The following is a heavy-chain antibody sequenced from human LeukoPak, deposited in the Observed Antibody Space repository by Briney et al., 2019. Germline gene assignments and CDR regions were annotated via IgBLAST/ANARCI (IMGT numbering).Heavy chain of an antibody. CDR2: ISSGSTI. J-gene: IGHJ6*04. Sequence: GGSLRLSCAASGFTLSNAWMNWVRQAPGKGLEWVSYISSGSTIYYADSVKGRFTISRDNAKNSLYLQMNSLRAEDTAVYYCAELGITMIGGVWGKGTTVTISS. CDR3: AELGITMIGGV. CDR1: GFTLSNAW. D-gene: IGHD3-10*02. V-gene: IGHV3-69-1*02.